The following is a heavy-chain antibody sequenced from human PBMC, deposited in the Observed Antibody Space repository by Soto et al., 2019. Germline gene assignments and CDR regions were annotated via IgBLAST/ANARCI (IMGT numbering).Heavy chain of an antibody. CDR3: AREIGSRYYDSSGDAFDI. V-gene: IGHV5-51*01. CDR1: GYSFTSYW. J-gene: IGHJ3*02. CDR2: IYPGDSDT. D-gene: IGHD3-22*01. Sequence: ESLKISCKGSGYSFTSYWIGWVRQMPGKGLEWMGIIYPGDSDTRYSPSFQGQVTISADKSISTAYLQWSSLKASDTAMYYCAREIGSRYYDSSGDAFDIRGQGTMVTVSS.